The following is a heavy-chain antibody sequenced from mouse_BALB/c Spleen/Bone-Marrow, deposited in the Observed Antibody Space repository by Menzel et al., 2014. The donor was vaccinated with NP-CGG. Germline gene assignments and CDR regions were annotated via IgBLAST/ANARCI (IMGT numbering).Heavy chain of an antibody. J-gene: IGHJ3*01. CDR1: GYTFTSYD. V-gene: IGHV1S33*01. CDR2: IYPGDGST. CDR3: ASSSDSSDCGFAY. D-gene: IGHD3-2*01. Sequence: LQESGPELVKPGALVKISCKASGYTFTSYDINWVKQRPGQGLEWIGWIYPGDGSTKYNEKFKGKATLTADKSSSTAYMQLSSLTSENSAVYFGASSSDSSDCGFAYWGQGTLVTVSA.